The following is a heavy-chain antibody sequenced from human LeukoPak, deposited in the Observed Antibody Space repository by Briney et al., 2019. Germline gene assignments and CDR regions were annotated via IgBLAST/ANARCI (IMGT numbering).Heavy chain of an antibody. V-gene: IGHV3-23*01. CDR3: AKDPRHDPWFRER. J-gene: IGHJ4*02. CDR2: ISGSGGST. D-gene: IGHD3-10*01. Sequence: GGSLRLSCAASGFTFSSYAMSWVRQAPGRGLEWVSAISGSGGSTYYADSVKGRFTISRDNSKNTLYLQMNSLRAEDTGVYYCAKDPRHDPWFRERWGQGTLVTVSS. CDR1: GFTFSSYA.